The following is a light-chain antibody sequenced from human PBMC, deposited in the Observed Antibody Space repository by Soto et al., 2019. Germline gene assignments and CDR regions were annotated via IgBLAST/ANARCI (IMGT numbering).Light chain of an antibody. J-gene: IGKJ1*01. Sequence: IQMTQSPSSLSASVGDRVTITCRASQGISNELGWYQQRPGKAPKVLIYGASNLQSGVPSRFSGSASGTDFTLTISSLQHEDFETYYCLQDYTYQWTFRQGTKADLK. V-gene: IGKV1-6*01. CDR3: LQDYTYQWT. CDR1: QGISNE. CDR2: GAS.